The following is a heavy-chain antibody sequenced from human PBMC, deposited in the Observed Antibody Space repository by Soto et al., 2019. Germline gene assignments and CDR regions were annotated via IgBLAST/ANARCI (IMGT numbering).Heavy chain of an antibody. J-gene: IGHJ1*01. D-gene: IGHD6-6*01. CDR3: ARGGSSSFQH. V-gene: IGHV1-2*04. CDR2: INPNSGGT. Sequence: ASVKVSCKASGYSFTKYHMHWVRQAPGQGLEWMGWINPNSGGTNYAQKFQGWVTMTRDTSISTAYMELSRLRSDDTAVYYCARGGSSSFQHWGQGTLVTVSS. CDR1: GYSFTKYH.